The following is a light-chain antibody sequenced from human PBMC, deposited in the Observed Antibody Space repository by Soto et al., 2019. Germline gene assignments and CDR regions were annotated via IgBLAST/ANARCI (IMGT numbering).Light chain of an antibody. CDR2: DAS. CDR1: QDISNY. Sequence: DIQMTQSPSSLSASVGDRVTITCQASQDISNYLNWYQQKPGKAPKLLIYDASNLETGVPSRFSGSGSGTDFTFTISSLQPEDIATYYCQQYDNRPPITFVQGTRLEIK. V-gene: IGKV1-33*01. CDR3: QQYDNRPPIT. J-gene: IGKJ5*01.